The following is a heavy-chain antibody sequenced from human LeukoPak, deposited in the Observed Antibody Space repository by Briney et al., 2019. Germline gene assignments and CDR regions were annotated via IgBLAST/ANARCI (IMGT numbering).Heavy chain of an antibody. CDR1: GGSISSSSYY. D-gene: IGHD4-17*01. J-gene: IGHJ4*02. CDR2: IYYSGST. Sequence: PSQTLSLTCTVSGGSISSSSYYWGWIRQPPGKGLEWIGSIYYSGSTNYNPSLKSRVTISVDTSKNQFSLKLSSVTAADTAVYYCARRRDYGDYSGGLGDWGQGTLVTVSS. CDR3: ARRRDYGDYSGGLGD. V-gene: IGHV4-39*07.